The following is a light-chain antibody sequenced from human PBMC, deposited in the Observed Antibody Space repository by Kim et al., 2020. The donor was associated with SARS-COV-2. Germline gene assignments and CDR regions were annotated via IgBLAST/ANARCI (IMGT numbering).Light chain of an antibody. CDR3: QSYDSSLSGV. Sequence: QGVTISCTGSSSNIGAGYDVHWYQQLPGTAPKLLIYGNSNRPSGVPDRFSGSKSGTSASLAITGLQAEDEADYYCQSYDSSLSGVFGGGTQLTV. J-gene: IGLJ2*01. V-gene: IGLV1-40*01. CDR1: SSNIGAGYD. CDR2: GNS.